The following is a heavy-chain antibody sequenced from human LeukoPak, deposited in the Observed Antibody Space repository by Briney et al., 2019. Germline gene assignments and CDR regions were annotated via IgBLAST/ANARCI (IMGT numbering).Heavy chain of an antibody. V-gene: IGHV4-39*01. CDR3: TRRVSVTQPNWFDP. Sequence: ASETLSLTCTVSGGSISSSSYYWGWIRQPPGKGLEWIGSIYYSGITYYNPSLQSRVTISVDTPKNQFSLKLSSVTAADTAVYYCTRRVSVTQPNWFDPWGQGTWSPSPQ. CDR2: IYYSGIT. D-gene: IGHD4-17*01. J-gene: IGHJ5*02. CDR1: GGSISSSSYY.